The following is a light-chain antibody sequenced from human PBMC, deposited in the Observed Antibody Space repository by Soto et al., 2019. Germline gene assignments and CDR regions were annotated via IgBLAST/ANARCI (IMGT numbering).Light chain of an antibody. V-gene: IGKV1-5*01. CDR3: QQGYT. CDR1: QSISSW. J-gene: IGKJ2*01. CDR2: DAS. Sequence: DIQMTQSPSTLSASVGDRVTITCRASQSISSWLAWYQQKPGKAPKLLIYDASSLESGVPSRFSGSGSVTEVTLTISSLQPDDFATYYCQQGYTFGQGTKLEIK.